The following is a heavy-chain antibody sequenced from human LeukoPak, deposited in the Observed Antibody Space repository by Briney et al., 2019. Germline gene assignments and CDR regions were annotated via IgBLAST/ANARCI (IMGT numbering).Heavy chain of an antibody. CDR2: INPSGGST. CDR1: GYTFTSYY. J-gene: IGHJ4*02. V-gene: IGHV1-46*01. D-gene: IGHD1-26*01. Sequence: ASVKVSCKASGYTFTSYYMHWVRQAPGQGLEWMGIINPSGGSTSYAQKFQGRVTMTRDTSTSTVYMELSSLRSEDMAVYYCARDHGAGATDAVGYYFDYWGQGTLVTVSS. CDR3: ARDHGAGATDAVGYYFDY.